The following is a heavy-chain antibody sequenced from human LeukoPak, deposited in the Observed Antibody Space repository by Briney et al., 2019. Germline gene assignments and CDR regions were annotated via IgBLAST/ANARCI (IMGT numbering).Heavy chain of an antibody. J-gene: IGHJ4*02. CDR2: ISWNSGSI. CDR3: AKDIRRLGELSPSYFDY. Sequence: GRSLRLSCAASGFTFDDYAMHWVRQAPGKGLEWVSGISWNSGSIGYADSVKGRFAISRDNAKNSQYLQMNSLRAEGTALYYCAKDIRRLGELSPSYFDYWGQGTLVTVSS. V-gene: IGHV3-9*01. CDR1: GFTFDDYA. D-gene: IGHD3-16*02.